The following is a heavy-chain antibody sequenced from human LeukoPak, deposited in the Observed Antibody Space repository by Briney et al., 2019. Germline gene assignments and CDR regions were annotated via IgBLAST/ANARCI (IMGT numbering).Heavy chain of an antibody. Sequence: GESLKISCEGSGYSFTSYWIAWVRQMPGKGLEWMGIIYPGDSDTRYSPSFQGQVTISADKSISTAYLQWSSLKASDTAMYHCARAGYSYGLYYFDYWGQGTLVTVSS. D-gene: IGHD5-18*01. CDR1: GYSFTSYW. J-gene: IGHJ4*02. V-gene: IGHV5-51*01. CDR3: ARAGYSYGLYYFDY. CDR2: IYPGDSDT.